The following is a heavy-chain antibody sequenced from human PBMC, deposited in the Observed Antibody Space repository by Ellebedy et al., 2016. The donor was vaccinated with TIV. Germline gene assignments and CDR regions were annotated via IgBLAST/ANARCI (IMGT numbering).Heavy chain of an antibody. CDR1: GGSISSSSYY. Sequence: SETLSLTXTVSGGSISSSSYYWSWIRQPPGKGLEWIGEINHSGSTNYNPSLKSRVTISVDTSKNQFSLKLSSVTAADTAVYYCARGIPWFGESNNWFDPWGQGTLVTVSS. V-gene: IGHV4-39*07. CDR2: INHSGST. CDR3: ARGIPWFGESNNWFDP. J-gene: IGHJ5*02. D-gene: IGHD3-10*01.